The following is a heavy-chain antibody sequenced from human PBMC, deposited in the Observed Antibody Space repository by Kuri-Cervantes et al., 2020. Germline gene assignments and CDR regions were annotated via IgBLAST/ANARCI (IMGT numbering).Heavy chain of an antibody. CDR3: TRDIVYCSSTSCYGYYYYYRDV. D-gene: IGHD2-2*01. J-gene: IGHJ6*03. CDR1: GFTFSNAW. V-gene: IGHV3-15*01. CDR2: IKSKTDGGAI. Sequence: GGSLRLSCAATGFTFSNAWMNWVRQAPGKGLEWVGRIKSKTDGGAIDYAAPVKGRFTISRDDSKSIAYLQMNSLKTEDTAVYYCTRDIVYCSSTSCYGYYYYYRDVWGKGTTVTVSS.